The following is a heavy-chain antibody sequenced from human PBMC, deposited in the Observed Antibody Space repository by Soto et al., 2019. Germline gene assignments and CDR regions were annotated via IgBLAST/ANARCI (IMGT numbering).Heavy chain of an antibody. V-gene: IGHV3-15*01. D-gene: IGHD5-18*01. J-gene: IGHJ4*02. CDR1: GFTFSNAW. CDR2: IKSKTDGGTT. CDR3: TTSGYSYGYHFDY. Sequence: GGYLRPSCAASGFTFSNAWMSWVRQAPGKGLEWVGRIKSKTDGGTTDYAAPVKGRFTISRDDSNNTLYLQMNSLKTEDTAVFDCTTSGYSYGYHFDYWGQGTLVTVSS.